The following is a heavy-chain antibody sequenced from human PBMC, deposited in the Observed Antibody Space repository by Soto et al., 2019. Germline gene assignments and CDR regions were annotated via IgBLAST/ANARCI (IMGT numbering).Heavy chain of an antibody. CDR1: GFTVNNSY. CDR3: ARVYN. CDR2: IYTGGST. V-gene: IGHV3-66*01. Sequence: GGSLRLSCAASGFTVNNSYIFWVRQAPGKGLEWVSVIYTGGSTFYAASVKGRFTISRGDSKNTVYLQMNSLRVEDTPLYFCARVYNWGQGTQVTVSS. J-gene: IGHJ4*02. D-gene: IGHD1-20*01.